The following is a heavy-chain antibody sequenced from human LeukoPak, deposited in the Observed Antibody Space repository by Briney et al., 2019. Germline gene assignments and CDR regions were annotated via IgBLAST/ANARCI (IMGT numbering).Heavy chain of an antibody. V-gene: IGHV3-30*03. J-gene: IGHJ4*02. CDR1: GFTFSSYG. CDR3: ARDLRVAPLSSSWYF. D-gene: IGHD6-13*01. CDR2: ISYDGSNK. Sequence: GRSLRLSCAASGFTFSSYGMHWVRQAPDKGLEWVAVISYDGSNKYYADSVKGRFTISRDNSKNTLYLQMNSLRAEDTAVYYCARDLRVAPLSSSWYFWGQGTLVTVSS.